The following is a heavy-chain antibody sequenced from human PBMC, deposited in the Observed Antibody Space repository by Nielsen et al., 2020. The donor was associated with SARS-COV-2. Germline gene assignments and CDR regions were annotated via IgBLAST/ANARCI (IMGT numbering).Heavy chain of an antibody. D-gene: IGHD6-19*01. CDR2: IYWNDDK. J-gene: IGHJ4*02. CDR3: AHKGVYSSGWYGEEFDY. Sequence: SGPTLVKPTQTLTLTCTFSGFSLSTSGVGVGWIRQPPGKALEWLALIYWNDDKRYSPSLKSRLTITKDTSKNQVVLTMTNMDPVDTATYYCAHKGVYSSGWYGEEFDYWGQGTLVTVSS. V-gene: IGHV2-5*01. CDR1: GFSLSTSGVG.